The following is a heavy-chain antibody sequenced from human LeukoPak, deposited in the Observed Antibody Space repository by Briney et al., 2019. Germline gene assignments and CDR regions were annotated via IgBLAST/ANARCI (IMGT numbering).Heavy chain of an antibody. CDR1: GYTFTGYY. V-gene: IGHV1-2*02. CDR3: ARDADTAMATCDY. Sequence: ASVKVSCKASGYTFTGYYMHWVRQAPGQGLEWMGWINPNSGGTNYAQKFQGRVTMTRDTSISTAYMELSRLRSDDTAVYYCARDADTAMATCDYWGQGTQVTVSS. J-gene: IGHJ4*02. CDR2: INPNSGGT. D-gene: IGHD5-18*01.